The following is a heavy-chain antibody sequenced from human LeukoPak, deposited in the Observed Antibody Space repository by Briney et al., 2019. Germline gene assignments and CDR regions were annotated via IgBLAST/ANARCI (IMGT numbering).Heavy chain of an antibody. J-gene: IGHJ5*02. V-gene: IGHV3-23*01. CDR1: GFPFSPYA. Sequence: GGSLRLSCAASGFPFSPYAMSWVRQAPGKGLEWVSSVRPSGDTTYYADSVKGRFTISRDNSENTLYLQMNSLRVEDTAVYYCARGSDTLAWGQGILVTVSS. CDR3: ARGSDTLA. D-gene: IGHD3-10*01. CDR2: VRPSGDTT.